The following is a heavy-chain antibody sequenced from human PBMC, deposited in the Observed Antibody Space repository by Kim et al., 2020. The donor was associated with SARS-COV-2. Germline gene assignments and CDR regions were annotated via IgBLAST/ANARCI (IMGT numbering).Heavy chain of an antibody. Sequence: ASVKVSCKASGYTFTSYGISWVRQAPGQGLEWMGWISAYNGNTNYAQKLQGRVTMTTDTSTSTAYMELRSLRSDDTAVYYCASNEPEGSYYYYYGMDVWGQGTTDTVSS. CDR2: ISAYNGNT. D-gene: IGHD2-8*01. V-gene: IGHV1-18*01. CDR3: ASNEPEGSYYYYYGMDV. CDR1: GYTFTSYG. J-gene: IGHJ6*02.